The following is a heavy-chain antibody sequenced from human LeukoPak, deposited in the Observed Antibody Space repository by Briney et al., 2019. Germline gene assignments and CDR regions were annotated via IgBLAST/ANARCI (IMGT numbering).Heavy chain of an antibody. J-gene: IGHJ5*02. CDR3: ARGRDWFDA. V-gene: IGHV3-7*01. CDR2: IRQGGIEK. CDR1: GFTFNSYW. Sequence: PGGSLRLSCGVSGFTFNSYWMSWVRRAPGKGLEWVASIRQGGIEKYYVESVKGRLTISRENGKRSVYLQMDSLRAEDTAVYYCARGRDWFDAWGQGTLVIVSS.